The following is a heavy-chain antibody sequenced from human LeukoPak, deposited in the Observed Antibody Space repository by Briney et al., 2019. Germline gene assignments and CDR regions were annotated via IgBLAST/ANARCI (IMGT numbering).Heavy chain of an antibody. CDR1: GYTFTNYY. CDR3: ARADFGGNSDYYYGLDV. CDR2: INPTGGST. D-gene: IGHD4-23*01. V-gene: IGHV1-46*01. Sequence: ASVKVSCKASGYTFTNYYIHWVRQAPGQGLEWMGIINPTGGSTTYTQKFQGRVTMTRDTSTSTVYMELSSLRYEDTAVYYCARADFGGNSDYYYGLDVWGQGTTVTVSS. J-gene: IGHJ6*02.